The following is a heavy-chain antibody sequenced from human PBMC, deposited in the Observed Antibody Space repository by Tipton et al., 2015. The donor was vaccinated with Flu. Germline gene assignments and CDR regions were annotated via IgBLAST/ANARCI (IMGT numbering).Heavy chain of an antibody. J-gene: IGHJ4*02. Sequence: TLPLTCTVSGGSISSYYWSWIRQPPGKGLEWIGYIYYSGSTNYNPSLKSRVTISVDTSKNQFSLKLSSVTAADTAVYYCARVDSSGYYPGHWGQGTLVTVSS. CDR2: IYYSGST. CDR3: ARVDSSGYYPGH. D-gene: IGHD3-22*01. V-gene: IGHV4-59*01. CDR1: GGSISSYY.